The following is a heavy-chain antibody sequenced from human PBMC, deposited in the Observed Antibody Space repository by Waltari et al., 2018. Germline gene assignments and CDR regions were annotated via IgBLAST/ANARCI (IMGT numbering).Heavy chain of an antibody. D-gene: IGHD2-15*01. J-gene: IGHJ2*01. CDR2: IFSLGHV. V-gene: IGHV4-4*07. CDR1: GGSIATYH. Sequence: QVQLQESGPGLVKPSETLSLTCTFSGGSIATYHWSWVRQPAGKGRGWIGRIFSLGHVDYKPSRPGRVAMSFDTSRNQLSLNLRFVTAADTAVYYCARAAVDGWYFGHWGPGTLVTVSS. CDR3: ARAAVDGWYFGH.